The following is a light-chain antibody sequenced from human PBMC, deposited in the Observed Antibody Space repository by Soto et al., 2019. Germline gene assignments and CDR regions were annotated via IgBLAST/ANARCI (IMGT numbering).Light chain of an antibody. J-gene: IGKJ1*01. CDR1: QRINNL. CDR2: TAS. V-gene: IGKV1-39*02. CDR3: QQYGSSPRT. Sequence: CRASQRINNLLNWYQQKPGKAPKLLIHTASSLQTGVPSRFSGSGSGTDFTLTISRLEPEDFAVYYCQQYGSSPRTFGQGTKVDIK.